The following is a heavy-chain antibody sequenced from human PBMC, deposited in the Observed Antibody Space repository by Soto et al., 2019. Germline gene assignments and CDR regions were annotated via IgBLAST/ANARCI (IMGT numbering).Heavy chain of an antibody. D-gene: IGHD6-13*01. CDR3: ARESAAAGHYYYYYYGMDV. CDR2: IWYDGSNK. Sequence: LRLSCAASGFTFSSYGMHWVRQAPGKGLEWVAVIWYDGSNKYYADSVKGRFTISRDNSKNTLYLQMNSLRAEDTAVYYCARESAAAGHYYYYYYGMDVWGQGTTVTVSS. J-gene: IGHJ6*02. CDR1: GFTFSSYG. V-gene: IGHV3-33*01.